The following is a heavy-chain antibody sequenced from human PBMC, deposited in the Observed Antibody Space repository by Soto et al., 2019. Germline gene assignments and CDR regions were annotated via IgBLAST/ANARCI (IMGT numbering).Heavy chain of an antibody. D-gene: IGHD3-10*01. CDR2: IYPGDSDT. V-gene: IGHV5-51*01. J-gene: IGHJ6*02. Sequence: GESLKISCKGSGYNFTNYWIGWVRQMPGKGLESMGIIYPGDSDTRYSPSFQGQVTISADKSISTAYFQWSSLKASDTAMYYCAGGGVRGVVTRTRDYYGMDVWGQGTTVTVSS. CDR1: GYNFTNYW. CDR3: AGGGVRGVVTRTRDYYGMDV.